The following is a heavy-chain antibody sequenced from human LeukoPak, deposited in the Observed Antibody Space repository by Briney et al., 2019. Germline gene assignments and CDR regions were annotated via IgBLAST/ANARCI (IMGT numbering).Heavy chain of an antibody. D-gene: IGHD6-19*01. Sequence: ASVKVSCKASGYTFTSYGISWVRQAPGQGLEWMGWISAYNGNTNYAQKLQGRVTMTTDTSTSTAYMELRSLRSDDTAVYYCARGRSLQWLVPVDFDYWGQGTLVTVSS. CDR2: ISAYNGNT. CDR1: GYTFTSYG. V-gene: IGHV1-18*01. CDR3: ARGRSLQWLVPVDFDY. J-gene: IGHJ4*02.